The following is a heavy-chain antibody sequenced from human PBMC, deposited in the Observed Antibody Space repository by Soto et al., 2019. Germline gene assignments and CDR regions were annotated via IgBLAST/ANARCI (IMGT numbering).Heavy chain of an antibody. CDR2: IWYDGSNK. D-gene: IGHD5-12*01. Sequence: QVQLVESGGGVVQPGRYLRLSCAASGFTFSSYGMHWVRQAPGKGLEWVAVIWYDGSNKYYADSVKGRFTISRDNSKNTLYLQMNSLRAEDTAVYYCARGSMVATVPYYYYGMDVWGQGTTVTVSS. V-gene: IGHV3-33*01. CDR3: ARGSMVATVPYYYYGMDV. CDR1: GFTFSSYG. J-gene: IGHJ6*02.